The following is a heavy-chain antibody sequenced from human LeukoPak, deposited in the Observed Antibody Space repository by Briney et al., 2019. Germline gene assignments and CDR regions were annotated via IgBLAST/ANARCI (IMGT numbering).Heavy chain of an antibody. Sequence: SVKVSCKASGGTFSSYAISWVRQAPGQGLEWMGRIIPILGIANYAQKFQGRVTITADKSASTAYMELSSLRSEDTAVYYCARENIVVVPAAMGAFDIWGQGTRVIVSS. CDR2: IIPILGIA. J-gene: IGHJ3*02. V-gene: IGHV1-69*04. D-gene: IGHD2-2*01. CDR3: ARENIVVVPAAMGAFDI. CDR1: GGTFSSYA.